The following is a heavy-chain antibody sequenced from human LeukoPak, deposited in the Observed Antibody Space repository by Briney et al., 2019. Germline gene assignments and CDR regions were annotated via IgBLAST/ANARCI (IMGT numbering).Heavy chain of an antibody. Sequence: GESLTISCKGSGYSFDTYWIGWVRQMPGKGLEWMGIIYPGDSDTRYSPSFQGQVSISADKSISTAYLQWSSLKASDTAIYYCARRPAKDCSSTSCHAFDIWGQGTMVTVSS. D-gene: IGHD2-2*01. J-gene: IGHJ3*02. CDR2: IYPGDSDT. CDR1: GYSFDTYW. CDR3: ARRPAKDCSSTSCHAFDI. V-gene: IGHV5-51*01.